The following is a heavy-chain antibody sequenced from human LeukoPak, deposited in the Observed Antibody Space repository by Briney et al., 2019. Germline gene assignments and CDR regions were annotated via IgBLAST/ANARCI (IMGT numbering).Heavy chain of an antibody. CDR2: IYYSRST. V-gene: IGHV4-39*01. Sequence: SETLSLTCTVSGGSISSSSYYWGWIRQPPGKGLEWIGSIYYSRSTYYNPSLKSRVTISVDTSKNQFSLKLSSVTAADTAVYYCARTISGSYPDAFDIWGQGTMVTVSS. J-gene: IGHJ3*02. D-gene: IGHD1-26*01. CDR3: ARTISGSYPDAFDI. CDR1: GGSISSSSYY.